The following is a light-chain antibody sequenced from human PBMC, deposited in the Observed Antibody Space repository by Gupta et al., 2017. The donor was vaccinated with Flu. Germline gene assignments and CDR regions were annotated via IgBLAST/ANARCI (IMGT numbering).Light chain of an antibody. CDR1: QSVLYSSNNKHF. CDR2: WAS. CDR3: QQYYSTPS. J-gene: IGKJ2*03. V-gene: IGKV4-1*01. Sequence: DSVMIQSPDSLAVSLGERATINCKSSQSVLYSSNNKHFLAWYQQKPGQPPKLLIYWASTREFGVPDRFSGSGSGTDFTLTISSLQAEDVAIYYCQQYYSTPSFGQGTKLEIK.